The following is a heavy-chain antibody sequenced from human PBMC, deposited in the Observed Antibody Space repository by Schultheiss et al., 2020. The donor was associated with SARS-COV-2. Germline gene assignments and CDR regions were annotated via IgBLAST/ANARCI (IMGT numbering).Heavy chain of an antibody. CDR3: ARDSQMDYGSGSR. Sequence: SVKVSCKASGGTFSSYAISWVRQAPGQGLEWMGGIIPIFGTANYAQKFQGRVTMTTDTSTSTAYMELRSLRSDDTAVYYCARDSQMDYGSGSRWGQGTLVTVSS. J-gene: IGHJ4*02. CDR1: GGTFSSYA. V-gene: IGHV1-69*05. CDR2: IIPIFGTA. D-gene: IGHD3-10*01.